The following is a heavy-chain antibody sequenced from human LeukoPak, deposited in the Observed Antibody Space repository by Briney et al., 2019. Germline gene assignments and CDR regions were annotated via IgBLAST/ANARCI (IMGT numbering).Heavy chain of an antibody. V-gene: IGHV3-74*01. Sequence: PGGSLRLSCAASGFTFSSYWMHWVRQAPGKGLVWVSRINSDGSGTSYADSVKGRFTISRDNAKNTLYLQMNSLRAEDTAVYYCARELAVAGNWFDPWGQGTLVTVSS. J-gene: IGHJ5*02. CDR2: INSDGSGT. CDR3: ARELAVAGNWFDP. D-gene: IGHD6-19*01. CDR1: GFTFSSYW.